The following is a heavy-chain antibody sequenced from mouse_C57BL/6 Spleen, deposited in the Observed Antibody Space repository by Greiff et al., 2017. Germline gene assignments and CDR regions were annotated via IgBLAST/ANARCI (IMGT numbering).Heavy chain of an antibody. D-gene: IGHD1-1*01. CDR2: ISSGGDYI. V-gene: IGHV5-9-1*02. Sequence: EVNLVESGEGLVKPGGSLKLSCAASGFTFSSYAMSWVRQTPEKRLEWVAYISSGGDYIYYADTVKGRFTISRDNARNTLYLQMSSLKSEDTAMYYCTRDYYGSSYAAWFAYWGQGTLVTVSA. CDR1: GFTFSSYA. J-gene: IGHJ3*01. CDR3: TRDYYGSSYAAWFAY.